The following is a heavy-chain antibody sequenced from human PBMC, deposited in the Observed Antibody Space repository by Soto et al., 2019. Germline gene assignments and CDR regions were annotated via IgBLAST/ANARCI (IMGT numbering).Heavy chain of an antibody. J-gene: IGHJ4*02. D-gene: IGHD3-10*01. CDR1: GYTFTSYA. CDR3: ARDMGFGLSDY. Sequence: QVQLVQSGAEVKKPGASVKVSCKASGYTFTSYAMHWVRQDPGQRLEWMGWINAGNGNTKYSQKFQGRVTITRDTSASTAYMELSSLRSEDTAVYYCARDMGFGLSDYWGQGTLVTVSS. V-gene: IGHV1-3*01. CDR2: INAGNGNT.